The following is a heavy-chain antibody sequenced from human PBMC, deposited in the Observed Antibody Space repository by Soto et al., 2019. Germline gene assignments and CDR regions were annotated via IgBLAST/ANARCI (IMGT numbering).Heavy chain of an antibody. CDR1: GGSISSTNW. CDR3: ARVSGSYSYGMDV. J-gene: IGHJ6*02. V-gene: IGHV4-4*02. Sequence: SETLSLTCVVSGGSISSTNWWTWVRQPPGKRLEWIGEIYHNGSPTYSPSLRGRVTISVDKSKNQFSLKLNSVTAADTAVYYCARVSGSYSYGMDVWGQGTTVTVSS. CDR2: IYHNGSP.